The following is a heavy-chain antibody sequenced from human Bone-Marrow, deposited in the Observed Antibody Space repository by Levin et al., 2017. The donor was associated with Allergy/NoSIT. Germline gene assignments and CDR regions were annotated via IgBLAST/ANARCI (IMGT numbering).Heavy chain of an antibody. J-gene: IGHJ6*02. CDR2: IYPASGSI. CDR3: ARWGYDSRSGLYYYGMDV. Sequence: GASVKVSCKASGYTFTDYHMHWVRQAPGQGLEWMGIIYPASGSISYSQKFLGRVTMTRDTSTSSVYMELSSLRSEDTAVYYCARWGYDSRSGLYYYGMDVWGQGTTVTVSS. V-gene: IGHV1-46*01. CDR1: GYTFTDYH. D-gene: IGHD3-3*01.